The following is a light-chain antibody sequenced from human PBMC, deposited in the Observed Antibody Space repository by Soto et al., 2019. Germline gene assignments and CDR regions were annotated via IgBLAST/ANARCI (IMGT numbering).Light chain of an antibody. CDR2: DAS. Sequence: EIVMTQSPAILSVSPGEAATLSFRASENVRTKVGWYQQKPGQAPRLLIYDASNRATGIPARFSGSGSGTDFTLTISSLEPEDFAVYYCQQRSNWPTFGQGTRLEIK. CDR1: ENVRTK. J-gene: IGKJ5*01. CDR3: QQRSNWPT. V-gene: IGKV3-11*01.